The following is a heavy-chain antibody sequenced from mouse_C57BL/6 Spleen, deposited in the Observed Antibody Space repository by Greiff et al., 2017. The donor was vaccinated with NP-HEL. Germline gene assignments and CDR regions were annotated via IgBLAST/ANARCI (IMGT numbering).Heavy chain of an antibody. CDR3: ARLGITTVVADYYAMDY. CDR1: GYTFTSYG. V-gene: IGHV1-81*01. Sequence: QVQLQQSGAELARPGASVKLSCKASGYTFTSYGISWVKQRTGQGLEWIGEIYPRSGNTYYNEKFKGKATLTADKSSSTAYMELRSLTSEDSAVYFCARLGITTVVADYYAMDYWGQGTSVTVSS. J-gene: IGHJ4*01. D-gene: IGHD1-1*01. CDR2: IYPRSGNT.